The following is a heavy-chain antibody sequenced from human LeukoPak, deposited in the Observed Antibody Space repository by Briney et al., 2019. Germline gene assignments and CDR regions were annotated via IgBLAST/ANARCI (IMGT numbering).Heavy chain of an antibody. CDR1: GFTFSSYG. V-gene: IGHV3-30*18. D-gene: IGHD3-9*01. J-gene: IGHJ4*02. CDR3: AKAYYDILTGLIDY. CDR2: ISYDGSNK. Sequence: PGGSLRLSCAASGFTFSSYGMHWVRQAPGKGLEWVAVISYDGSNKYYADSVKGRSTISRDNSKNTLYLQMNSLRAEDTAVYSCAKAYYDILTGLIDYWGQGTLVTVSS.